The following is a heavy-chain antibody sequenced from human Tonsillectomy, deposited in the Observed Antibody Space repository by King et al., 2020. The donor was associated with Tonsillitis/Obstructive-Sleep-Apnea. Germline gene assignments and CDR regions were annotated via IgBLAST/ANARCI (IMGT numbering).Heavy chain of an antibody. D-gene: IGHD3-3*01. CDR1: GFTFGDYA. J-gene: IGHJ4*02. V-gene: IGHV3-49*04. CDR3: TRRWEWLSEAPSLDY. Sequence: VQLVESGGGLVQPGRSLRLSCTASGFTFGDYAMSWVRQAPGKGLEWVGFIRSKAYGGTTEYAASVKGRFTISRDDSKSIAYLQMNSLKTEDTAVYYCTRRWEWLSEAPSLDYWGQGTLVTVSS. CDR2: IRSKAYGGTT.